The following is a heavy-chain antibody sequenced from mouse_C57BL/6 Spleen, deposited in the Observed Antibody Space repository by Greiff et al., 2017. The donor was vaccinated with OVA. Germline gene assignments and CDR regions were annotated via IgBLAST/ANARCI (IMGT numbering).Heavy chain of an antibody. CDR3: ARSGGYDGYYFDY. Sequence: QVQLQQSGAELVMPGASVKLSCKASGYTFTSYWMHWVKQRPGQGLEWIGEIDPSDSYTNYNQKFKGKSTLTVDKSSSTAYMQLSSLTSEDSAVYYCARSGGYDGYYFDYWGQGTTLTVSS. J-gene: IGHJ2*01. CDR1: GYTFTSYW. D-gene: IGHD2-2*01. CDR2: IDPSDSYT. V-gene: IGHV1-69*01.